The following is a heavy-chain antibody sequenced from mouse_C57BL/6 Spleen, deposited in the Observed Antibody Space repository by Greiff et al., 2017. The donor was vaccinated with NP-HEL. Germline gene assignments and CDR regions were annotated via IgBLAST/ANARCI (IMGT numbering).Heavy chain of an antibody. D-gene: IGHD1-1*01. CDR1: GYTFTSYG. V-gene: IGHV1-81*01. J-gene: IGHJ4*01. Sequence: QVQLQQSGAELARPGASVKLSCKASGYTFTSYGISWVKQRTGQGLEWIGEIYPRSGNTYYNEKFKGKATLTADKSSSTAYMELRSLTSEDSAVEICARWDYGSSYDYAMDYWGQGTSVTVSS. CDR2: IYPRSGNT. CDR3: ARWDYGSSYDYAMDY.